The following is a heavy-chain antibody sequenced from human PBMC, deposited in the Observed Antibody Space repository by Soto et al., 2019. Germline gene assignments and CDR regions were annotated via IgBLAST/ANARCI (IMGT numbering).Heavy chain of an antibody. CDR1: GFTVSNFY. CDR3: ARDTCGGAYDLWH. Sequence: EVQLVESGGGLVQPGGSLRLSCAASGFTVSNFYMTWVRQAPGKGLEWVSVISSGGSTYYADSVKGRFTISRDNSKNWPYLEMNVWSVGDPGVYYCARDTCGGAYDLWHGGQGTLVAVSS. CDR2: ISSGGST. D-gene: IGHD3-3*01. V-gene: IGHV3-66*01. J-gene: IGHJ4*02.